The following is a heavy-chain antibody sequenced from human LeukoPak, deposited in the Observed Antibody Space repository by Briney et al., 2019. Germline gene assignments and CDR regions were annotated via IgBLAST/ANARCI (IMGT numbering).Heavy chain of an antibody. CDR2: ISGSGGST. CDR3: AKSSRTEWLRLLSYFDY. D-gene: IGHD5-12*01. CDR1: GVTFSSYA. Sequence: GGSLRLSCAASGVTFSSYAMSWVRQAPGKGLEWVSAISGSGGSTYYADSVKGRFTISRDNSKNTLYLQMNSLRAEDTAVYYCAKSSRTEWLRLLSYFDYWGQGTLVTVSS. V-gene: IGHV3-23*01. J-gene: IGHJ4*02.